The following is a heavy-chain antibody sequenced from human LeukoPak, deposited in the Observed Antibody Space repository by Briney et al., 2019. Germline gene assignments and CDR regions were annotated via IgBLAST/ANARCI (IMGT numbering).Heavy chain of an antibody. CDR3: ARGGSLYDILTGYTYYFDY. D-gene: IGHD3-9*01. J-gene: IGHJ4*02. CDR2: IYYSGST. V-gene: IGHV4-39*01. Sequence: SETLSLTCTVSGGSISSSSYYWGWIRQPPGKGLEWIGSIYYSGSTYYNPSLKSRVTISVDTSKNQFSLKLSSVTAADTAVYYCARGGSLYDILTGYTYYFDYWGQGTLVTVSS. CDR1: GGSISSSSYY.